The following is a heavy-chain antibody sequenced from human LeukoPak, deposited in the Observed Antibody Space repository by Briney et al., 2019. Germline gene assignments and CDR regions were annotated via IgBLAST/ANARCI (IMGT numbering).Heavy chain of an antibody. J-gene: IGHJ4*02. D-gene: IGHD6-19*01. CDR1: GFTFSSYG. CDR3: AKEFEGIAVAGTPFDY. CDR2: ISYDGSNK. V-gene: IGHV3-30*18. Sequence: PGGSLRLSCAASGFTFSSYGMHWVRQAPGKGLEWVAVISYDGSNKYYADSVKGRFTISIDNSKNTLYLQMNSLRAEDTAVYYCAKEFEGIAVAGTPFDYWGQGTLITVSS.